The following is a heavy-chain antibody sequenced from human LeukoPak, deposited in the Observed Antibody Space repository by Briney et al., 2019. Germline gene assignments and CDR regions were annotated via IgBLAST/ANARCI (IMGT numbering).Heavy chain of an antibody. CDR3: ARDQGDYDYVWGSYPSDY. CDR1: GFTFSSYG. D-gene: IGHD3-16*02. J-gene: IGHJ4*02. CDR2: IWYDGSNK. Sequence: GGSLRLSCAASGFTFSSYGMHWVRQAPGKGLEGVAVIWYDGSNKCYADSVKGRFTISRDNSKNTLYLQMNSLRAEDTAVYYCARDQGDYDYVWGSYPSDYWGQGTLVTVSS. V-gene: IGHV3-33*01.